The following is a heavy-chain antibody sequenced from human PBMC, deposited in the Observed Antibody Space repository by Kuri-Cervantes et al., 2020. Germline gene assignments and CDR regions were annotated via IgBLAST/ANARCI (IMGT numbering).Heavy chain of an antibody. CDR2: IYYSGST. CDR3: ARHQTGTAFDY. Sequence: ESLKISCAVSGYSISSGYYWGWIRQPPGKGLEWIGSIYYSGSTYYNPSLKSRVTISVDTSKNQFSLKLSSVTAADTAVYYCARHQTGTAFDYWGQGTLVTVSS. CDR1: GYSISSGYY. J-gene: IGHJ4*02. V-gene: IGHV4-38-2*01. D-gene: IGHD1-7*01.